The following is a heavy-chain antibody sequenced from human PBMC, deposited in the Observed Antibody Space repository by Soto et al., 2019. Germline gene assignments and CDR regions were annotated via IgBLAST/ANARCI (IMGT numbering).Heavy chain of an antibody. CDR1: GGSISSSNW. CDR2: IYHSGST. V-gene: IGHV4-4*02. CDR3: ARFFVLPGDSEWVSVLPPGIVGAQWWFDP. D-gene: IGHD1-26*01. Sequence: SETLSLTCAVSGGSISSSNWWSWVRQPPGKGLEWIGEIYHSGSTNYNPSLKSRVTISVDKSKNQFSLKLSSVTAADTAVYYCARFFVLPGDSEWVSVLPPGIVGAQWWFDPWGQGTLVTVSS. J-gene: IGHJ5*02.